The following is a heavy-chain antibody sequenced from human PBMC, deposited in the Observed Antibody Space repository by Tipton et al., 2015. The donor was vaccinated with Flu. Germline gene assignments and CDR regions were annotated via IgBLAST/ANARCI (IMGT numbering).Heavy chain of an antibody. V-gene: IGHV4-59*01. J-gene: IGHJ6*02. D-gene: IGHD4-11*01. Sequence: TLSLTCSVSGGSINYYYWSWLRQPPGKGLEWIGYIYYSGSTNYNPSLKSRVTISVDTSKNQFPLQLNSVTAADTAVYYCASATTVTTSGMDVWGQGTTVTVSS. CDR3: ASATTVTTSGMDV. CDR1: GGSINYYY. CDR2: IYYSGST.